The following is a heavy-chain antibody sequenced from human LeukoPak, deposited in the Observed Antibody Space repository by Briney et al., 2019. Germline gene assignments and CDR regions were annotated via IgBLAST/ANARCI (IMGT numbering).Heavy chain of an antibody. CDR2: INSSSSYI. CDR3: ARADTIFGVVIYYYYYMDV. D-gene: IGHD3-3*01. V-gene: IGHV3-21*01. CDR1: AFTYTSHR. J-gene: IGHJ6*03. Sequence: SHRPSCPPSAFTYTSHRTTCDRQAQGKALEWVSSINSSSSYIYYADSVKGRFTISRDNAKISVYLQMISLRAEYTAVYYCARADTIFGVVIYYYYYMDVWGKGTTVTVSS.